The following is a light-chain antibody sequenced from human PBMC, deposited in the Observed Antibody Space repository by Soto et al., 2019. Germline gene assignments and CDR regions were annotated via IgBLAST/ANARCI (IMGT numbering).Light chain of an antibody. Sequence: DIQMTQSPATLSAFVGDRVTITCRASQSISGWLAWYQQKPGKAPRLLMYVASSLQSGVPSRFSGSGSATEFTLTISRLQPDDFATYYCQQYSSYSLTFGQGTKV. V-gene: IGKV1-5*01. CDR2: VAS. CDR1: QSISGW. CDR3: QQYSSYSLT. J-gene: IGKJ1*01.